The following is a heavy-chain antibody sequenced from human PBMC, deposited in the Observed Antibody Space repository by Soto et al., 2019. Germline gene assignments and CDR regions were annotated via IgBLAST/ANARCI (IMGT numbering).Heavy chain of an antibody. V-gene: IGHV3-21*01. CDR2: IISSSSYI. CDR1: GFTFSSYS. Sequence: LRLSCAASGFTFSSYSMNWVRQAPGKGLEWVSSIISSSSYIYYADSVKCRFTISRDNAKNSLYQQMNSLRAEDTAVYYCARDDCSSTSCYRMDVWGQGTTVTVSS. J-gene: IGHJ6*02. D-gene: IGHD2-2*02. CDR3: ARDDCSSTSCYRMDV.